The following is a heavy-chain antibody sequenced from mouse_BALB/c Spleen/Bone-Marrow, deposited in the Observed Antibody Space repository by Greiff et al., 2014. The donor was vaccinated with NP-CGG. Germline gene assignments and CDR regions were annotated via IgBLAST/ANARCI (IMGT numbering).Heavy chain of an antibody. D-gene: IGHD4-1*01. CDR1: GFTFSSFG. J-gene: IGHJ1*01. CDR2: ISSGSSTI. CDR3: TRRGNWDDFDV. Sequence: EVKLVESGGGLVQPGGSRRLSCAASGFTFSSFGMHWVRQAPEKGLEWVAYISSGSSTIFYVDTVKGRFTISRDNPKNTLFLQMTSLRSEDTAMYYCTRRGNWDDFDVWGAGTTVTVPS. V-gene: IGHV5-17*02.